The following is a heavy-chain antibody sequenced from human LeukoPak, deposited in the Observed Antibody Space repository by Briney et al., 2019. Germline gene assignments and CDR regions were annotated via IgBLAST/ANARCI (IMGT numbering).Heavy chain of an antibody. Sequence: PGGSLRLSCAASGFTFSSYGMSWVRQAPGKGLEWVSAISGSGGSTYYADSVKGRFTISRDNSKNTLYLQMNSLRAEDTAVYYCAKDQAAGPYYFDYWGQGTLVTVSS. CDR1: GFTFSSYG. J-gene: IGHJ4*02. V-gene: IGHV3-23*01. CDR2: ISGSGGST. CDR3: AKDQAAGPYYFDY. D-gene: IGHD6-13*01.